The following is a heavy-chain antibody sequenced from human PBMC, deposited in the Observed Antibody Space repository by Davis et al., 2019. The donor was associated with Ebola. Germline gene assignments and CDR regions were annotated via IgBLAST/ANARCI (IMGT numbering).Heavy chain of an antibody. V-gene: IGHV4-59*08. CDR3: ARPGRFCSGRLCYSGDGFDV. D-gene: IGHD2-15*01. CDR2: VDFSGFT. Sequence: MPSETLSLTCTVSSGSISTYYWNWIRQPPGKGLEWIGYVDFSGFTNYNPSLRSRVTISLDTPKNQFSLKLTSVTAADTAVYYCARPGRFCSGRLCYSGDGFDVWGQGTVVTVSS. CDR1: SGSISTYY. J-gene: IGHJ3*01.